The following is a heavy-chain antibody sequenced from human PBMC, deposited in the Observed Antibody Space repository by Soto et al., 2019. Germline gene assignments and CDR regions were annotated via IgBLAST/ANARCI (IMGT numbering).Heavy chain of an antibody. J-gene: IGHJ4*02. CDR3: ALSIAVAGIIDY. Sequence: PGGSLRLSCAASGFTFSDHYMDWVRQAPGKGLEWVGRTRNKANSYTTEYAASVKGRFTISRDDSKNSLYLQMNSLKTEDTAVYYCALSIAVAGIIDYWGLGTLVTVSS. V-gene: IGHV3-72*01. D-gene: IGHD6-19*01. CDR2: TRNKANSYTT. CDR1: GFTFSDHY.